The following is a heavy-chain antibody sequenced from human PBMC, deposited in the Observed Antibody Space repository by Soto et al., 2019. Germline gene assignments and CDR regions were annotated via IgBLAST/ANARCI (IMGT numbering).Heavy chain of an antibody. CDR1: GGSISSSSYY. J-gene: IGHJ6*02. Sequence: SETLSLTCTVSGGSISSSSYYWGWIRQPPGKGLEWIGIIYYSGSTYYNPSLKSRVTISVDTSKNQFSLKLSSVTAADTAVYYCARAQGYYDSSGYYPGPYYYGMDVWGQGTTVTVSS. D-gene: IGHD3-22*01. V-gene: IGHV4-39*07. CDR3: ARAQGYYDSSGYYPGPYYYGMDV. CDR2: IYYSGST.